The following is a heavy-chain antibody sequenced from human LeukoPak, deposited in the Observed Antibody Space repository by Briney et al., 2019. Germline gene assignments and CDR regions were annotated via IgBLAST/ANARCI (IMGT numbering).Heavy chain of an antibody. CDR2: IYYSGST. J-gene: IGHJ3*02. CDR3: ARRKSLVNAFDI. V-gene: IGHV4-39*01. CDR1: GGSISSSTYY. D-gene: IGHD1-26*01. Sequence: PSETLSLTCSVSGGSISSSTYYWGWIRQPPGKGLEWIGTIYYSGSTYYSPSLKSRVSISVDTSKNQFSLRLSSVTAADTAVYYCARRKSLVNAFDIWGQWTMVTVSS.